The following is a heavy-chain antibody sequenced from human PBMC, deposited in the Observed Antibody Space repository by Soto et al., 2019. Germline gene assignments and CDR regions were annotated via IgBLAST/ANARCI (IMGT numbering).Heavy chain of an antibody. Sequence: QVQLVDSGGGLVKPGGSLRLSCTASGFTFTDHYMTWIRQAPGKGLEWVSYINSGGSNIYYADSVRARFTISRDNATNPVYLQMSSLRAEDTAIYSGARDIRGANWGQGTLVSVSS. J-gene: IGHJ4*02. D-gene: IGHD3-10*01. CDR2: INSGGSNI. CDR3: ARDIRGAN. V-gene: IGHV3-11*01. CDR1: GFTFTDHY.